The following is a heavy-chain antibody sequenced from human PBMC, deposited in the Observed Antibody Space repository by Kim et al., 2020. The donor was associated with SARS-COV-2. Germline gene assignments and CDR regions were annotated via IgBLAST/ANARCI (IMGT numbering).Heavy chain of an antibody. CDR3: ARVEWELPNYYYYYGMDV. CDR2: IIPIFGTA. J-gene: IGHJ6*02. CDR1: GGTFSSYA. D-gene: IGHD1-26*01. Sequence: SVKVSCKASGGTFSSYAISWVRQAPGQGLEWMGGIIPIFGTANYAQKFQGRVTITADESTSTAYMELSSLRSEDTAVYYCARVEWELPNYYYYYGMDVWGQGTTVTVSS. V-gene: IGHV1-69*13.